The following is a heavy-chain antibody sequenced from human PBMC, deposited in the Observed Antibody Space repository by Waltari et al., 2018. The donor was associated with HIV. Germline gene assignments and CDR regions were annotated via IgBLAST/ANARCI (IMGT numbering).Heavy chain of an antibody. Sequence: DVQLVGSGGALVQPGGFLHLFLAASGFIFRIYSMCRVRQAPGKGPGLVVNIKEDGSERDYVNSVKGRFTISRDNGKSSLYLQMDNLRVYDTAVYYCASDPVTNGWHGRYFQDWGQCSLVTVFS. D-gene: IGHD2-8*01. J-gene: IGHJ1*01. CDR2: IKEDGSER. V-gene: IGHV3-7*01. CDR1: GFIFRIYS. CDR3: ASDPVTNGWHGRYFQD.